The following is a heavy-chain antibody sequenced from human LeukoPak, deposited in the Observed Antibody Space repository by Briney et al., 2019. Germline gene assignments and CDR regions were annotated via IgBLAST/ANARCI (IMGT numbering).Heavy chain of an antibody. J-gene: IGHJ6*02. Sequence: SETLSLTCAVYGGSFSGYYWSWIRQPPGKGLEWIGEINHSGSTNYNPSLKSRVTISVDTSKNQFSLKLSSVTAADTAVYYCATIATHPNYYYYGMDVWGQGTTVTVSS. CDR3: ATIATHPNYYYYGMDV. D-gene: IGHD5-12*01. V-gene: IGHV4-34*01. CDR2: INHSGST. CDR1: GGSFSGYY.